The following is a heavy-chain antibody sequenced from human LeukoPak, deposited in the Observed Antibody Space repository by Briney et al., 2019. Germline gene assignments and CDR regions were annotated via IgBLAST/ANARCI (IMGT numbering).Heavy chain of an antibody. J-gene: IGHJ5*02. V-gene: IGHV4-34*01. CDR3: ARGNLMRYSSSSHNRWFDP. D-gene: IGHD6-6*01. CDR2: INHSGST. CDR1: GGSFSGYY. Sequence: SETLSLTCAVYGGSFSGYYWSWIRQPPGKGLEWIGEINHSGSTNHNPSLKSRVTISVDTSKNQFSLKLSSVTAADTAVYYCARGNLMRYSSSSHNRWFDPWGQGTLVTVSS.